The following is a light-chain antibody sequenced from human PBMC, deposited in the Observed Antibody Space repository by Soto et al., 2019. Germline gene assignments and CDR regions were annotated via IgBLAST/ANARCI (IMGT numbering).Light chain of an antibody. V-gene: IGKV1-5*01. CDR2: EAS. J-gene: IGKJ1*01. CDR1: QSIGSW. Sequence: DIQMTQSPSALSASVGDRVTITCRASQSIGSWLAWYQQKLGKAPKLLIYEASSLEGGVPSRFSGSGSGTEFTLTISSLQPDDFATYYCQQYNSYSSTFGQGTKVDIK. CDR3: QQYNSYSST.